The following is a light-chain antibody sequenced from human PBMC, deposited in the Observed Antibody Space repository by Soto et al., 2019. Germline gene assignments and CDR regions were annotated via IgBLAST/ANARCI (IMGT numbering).Light chain of an antibody. CDR3: QQRSNWPPGFT. CDR1: QSVSSY. Sequence: EIVLTQSPATLSLSPGERATLSCRASQSVSSYLAWYQQKPGQAPRLLIYDASNRATGNPDRFSGSGSGTDFTLTISSLKPEDFAVYYCQQRSNWPPGFTFGPGTKVDIK. V-gene: IGKV3-11*01. J-gene: IGKJ3*01. CDR2: DAS.